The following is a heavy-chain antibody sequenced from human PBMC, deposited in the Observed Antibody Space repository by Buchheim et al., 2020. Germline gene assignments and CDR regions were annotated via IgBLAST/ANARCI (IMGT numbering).Heavy chain of an antibody. CDR1: GYTFTSYY. CDR2: INPSGGST. J-gene: IGHJ6*02. D-gene: IGHD2-2*01. CDR3: ASNNCSSTSCYGSYYYYYYGMDV. Sequence: QVQLVQSGAEVKKPGASVKVSCKASGYTFTSYYMHWVRQAPGQGLEWMGIINPSGGSTSYAQKFQGRVTMTRDTSTSPVYMELSSLRSEDRAVYYCASNNCSSTSCYGSYYYYYYGMDVWGQGTT. V-gene: IGHV1-46*03.